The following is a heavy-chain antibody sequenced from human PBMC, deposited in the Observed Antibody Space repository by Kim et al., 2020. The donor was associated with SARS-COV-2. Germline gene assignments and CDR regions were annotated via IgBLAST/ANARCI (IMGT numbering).Heavy chain of an antibody. V-gene: IGHV3-33*06. J-gene: IGHJ4*02. D-gene: IGHD1-1*01. Sequence: KYYADSVKGRFTISRDNSKNTLYLQMNSLRAEDTAVYYCAKLADGNSFDYWGQGTLVTVSS. CDR2: K. CDR3: AKLADGNSFDY.